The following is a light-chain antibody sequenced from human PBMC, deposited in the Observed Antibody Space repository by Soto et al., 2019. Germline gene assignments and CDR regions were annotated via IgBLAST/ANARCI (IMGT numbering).Light chain of an antibody. J-gene: IGKJ5*01. CDR3: QLYGISPH. V-gene: IGKV3-20*01. Sequence: DILLTQSPCTLSLSPGERATLSCKTSQSSGSNFLAWYQHKPGHAPSLLIYASSNRATGIPDRFTGSASGTDFTLTINRLEPEDFTVYYCQLYGISPHFGQGTRLEIK. CDR1: QSSGSNF. CDR2: ASS.